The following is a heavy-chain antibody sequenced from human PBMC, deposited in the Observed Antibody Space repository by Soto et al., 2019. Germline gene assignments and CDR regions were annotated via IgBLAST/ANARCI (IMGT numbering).Heavy chain of an antibody. V-gene: IGHV3-30*18. CDR1: GFTFRTYV. D-gene: IGHD6-6*01. Sequence: PGGSLRLSCAASGFTFRTYVMHWVRQAPGKGLEWLAVISNNGINKYYADSVKGRFTISRDNSRDTLFLQMNSLRGEDTAIYYCAKVIRADSTSSNFYYYSGLDVWGQGTTVTVSS. J-gene: IGHJ6*02. CDR3: AKVIRADSTSSNFYYYSGLDV. CDR2: ISNNGINK.